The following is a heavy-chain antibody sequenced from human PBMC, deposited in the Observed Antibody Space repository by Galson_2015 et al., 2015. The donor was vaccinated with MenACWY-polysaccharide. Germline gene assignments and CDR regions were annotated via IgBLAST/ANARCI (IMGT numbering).Heavy chain of an antibody. V-gene: IGHV1-3*01. D-gene: IGHD5-12*01. CDR1: GYTFTSHP. J-gene: IGHJ5*02. CDR2: INAGNGHT. Sequence: SVKVSCKASGYTFTSHPLHWVRQAPGQRFEWMGWINAGNGHTKYSQHFQGRVTITRNTSANIVFMELNSLRNEDTAVYYCARDWETGSDYESWGQGTLVTFSS. CDR3: ARDWETGSDYES.